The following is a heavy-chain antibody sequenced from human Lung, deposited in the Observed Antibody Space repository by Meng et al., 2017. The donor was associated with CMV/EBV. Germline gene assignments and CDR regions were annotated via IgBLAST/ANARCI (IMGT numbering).Heavy chain of an antibody. Sequence: SXAASGFTFSNAWMSWVRQAPGKGLEWVGRIKSKTDGGTTDYAEPVKGRFTISRDDSKNTLYLQMNSLKTEDTAVYYCTTGAYYDFWSGYHYWGQGXLVTFSS. V-gene: IGHV3-15*01. CDR3: TTGAYYDFWSGYHY. CDR1: GFTFSNAW. CDR2: IKSKTDGGTT. D-gene: IGHD3-3*01. J-gene: IGHJ4*02.